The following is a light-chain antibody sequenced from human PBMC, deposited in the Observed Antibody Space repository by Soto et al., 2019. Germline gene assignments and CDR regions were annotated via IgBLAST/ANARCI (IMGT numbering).Light chain of an antibody. J-gene: IGKJ1*01. Sequence: DIQMTQSPSSLSASVGDRVTITCRASQSISSYLNWYQQKPGKAPKLLIYAASSLQSGVPSRFSGSGSGTDFTLTISSLQPEDFATYYCQQSYSNPPGTFGQGTKVDIX. V-gene: IGKV1-39*01. CDR2: AAS. CDR3: QQSYSNPPGT. CDR1: QSISSY.